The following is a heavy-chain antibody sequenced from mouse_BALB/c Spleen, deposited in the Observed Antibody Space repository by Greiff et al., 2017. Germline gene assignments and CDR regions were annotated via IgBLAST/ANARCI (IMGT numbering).Heavy chain of an antibody. CDR3: ARWGGNIYYGKGFAY. Sequence: LVKTGASVKISCKASGYSFTGYYMHWVKQSHGKSLEWIGYISCYNGATSYNQKFKGKATFTVDTSSSTAYMQFNSLTSEDSAVYYCARWGGNIYYGKGFAYWGQGTLVTVSA. J-gene: IGHJ3*01. V-gene: IGHV1S34*01. CDR2: ISCYNGAT. D-gene: IGHD2-1*01. CDR1: GYSFTGYY.